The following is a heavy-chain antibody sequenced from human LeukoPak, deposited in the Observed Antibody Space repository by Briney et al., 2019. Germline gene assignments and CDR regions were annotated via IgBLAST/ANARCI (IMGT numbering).Heavy chain of an antibody. Sequence: SETLSLTCAVSGGSISSGGYSWSWIRQPPGKGLEWIGYIYHSGSTYYNPSLKSRVTISVDRSKNQFSLKLSSVTAADTAVYYCARHRGRIAVVCDYWGQGTLVTVSS. CDR2: IYHSGST. D-gene: IGHD6-19*01. CDR1: GGSISSGGYS. J-gene: IGHJ4*02. CDR3: ARHRGRIAVVCDY. V-gene: IGHV4-30-2*01.